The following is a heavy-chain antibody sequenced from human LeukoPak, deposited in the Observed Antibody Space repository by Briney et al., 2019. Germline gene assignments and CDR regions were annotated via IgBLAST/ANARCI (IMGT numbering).Heavy chain of an antibody. CDR1: GGSISSGGYY. CDR2: IYYSGST. D-gene: IGHD6-6*01. Sequence: SETLSLTCTVSGGSISSGGYYWSWIRQHPGKGLEWIGYIYYSGSTYYNPSLESRVTISVDTSKNQFSLKLSSVTAADTAVYYCARAWQLGSFDYWGQGTLVTVSS. CDR3: ARAWQLGSFDY. V-gene: IGHV4-31*03. J-gene: IGHJ4*02.